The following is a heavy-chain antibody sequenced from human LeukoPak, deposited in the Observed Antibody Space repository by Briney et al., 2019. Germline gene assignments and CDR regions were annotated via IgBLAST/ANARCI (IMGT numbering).Heavy chain of an antibody. V-gene: IGHV1-58*02. D-gene: IGHD3-10*01. Sequence: SVKVSCKASGFTFTSSAMQWVRQARGQRLEWIGWIVVGSGNTNYAQKFQERVTITRDMSTSTAYMELSSLRSEDTAVYYCAALWFGETYGMDVWGQGTTVTVSS. CDR2: IVVGSGNT. CDR3: AALWFGETYGMDV. CDR1: GFTFTSSA. J-gene: IGHJ6*02.